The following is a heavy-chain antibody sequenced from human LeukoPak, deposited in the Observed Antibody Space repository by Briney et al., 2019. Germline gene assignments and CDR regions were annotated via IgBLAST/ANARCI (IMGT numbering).Heavy chain of an antibody. CDR2: IYGSGVSI. J-gene: IGHJ4*02. D-gene: IGHD1-26*01. CDR1: GFTFKRYV. V-gene: IGHV3-23*01. Sequence: GGSLRLSCVASGFTFKRYVMNWVRQAPGKGLEWLATIYGSGVSISYADSVKGRFTISRDHSNNTLYLKMNSLRVEDTAIYYCAKDLGWELPAEAYWGQGILVTVSS. CDR3: AKDLGWELPAEAY.